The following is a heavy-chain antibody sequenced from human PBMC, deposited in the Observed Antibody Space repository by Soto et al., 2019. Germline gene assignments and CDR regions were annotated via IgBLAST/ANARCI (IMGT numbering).Heavy chain of an antibody. Sequence: QSGRTLRISCAASGFCLSSYDMYCVRQAPGEGLEWVAFIGYDGSKKQYGDSLKRRFTVSXXXSXXXXXLXXDSXRAXDTAIYYYLWDAQQVDV. J-gene: IGHJ6*01. D-gene: IGHD1-26*01. CDR1: GFCLSSYD. CDR3: LWDAQQVDV. CDR2: IGYDGSKK. V-gene: IGHV3-33*01.